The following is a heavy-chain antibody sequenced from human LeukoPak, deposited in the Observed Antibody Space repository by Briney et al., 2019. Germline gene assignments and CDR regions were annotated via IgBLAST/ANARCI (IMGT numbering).Heavy chain of an antibody. J-gene: IGHJ4*02. CDR3: ARVSGWYGIFDY. Sequence: SETLSLTCTVSGGSISSYYWSWIRQPPGKGLEWIGYIYYSGSTNYNPSLKSRVTISVDKSRNQFSLKLSSVTAADTAVYYCARVSGWYGIFDYWGQGTLVTVSS. D-gene: IGHD6-19*01. CDR2: IYYSGST. CDR1: GGSISSYY. V-gene: IGHV4-59*12.